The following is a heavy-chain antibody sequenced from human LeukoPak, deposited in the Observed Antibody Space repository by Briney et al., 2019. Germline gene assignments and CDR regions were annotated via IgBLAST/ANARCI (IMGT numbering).Heavy chain of an antibody. CDR1: GFTFSSYA. D-gene: IGHD3-3*01. J-gene: IGHJ4*02. CDR2: ISGSGGST. V-gene: IGHV3-23*01. CDR3: AKEPLKDYDFWSGYPY. Sequence: GGSLRLSCAASGFTFSSYARSWVRQAPGKGLEWVAAISGSGGSTYYADSVKGRFTISRDNSKNTLYLQMNSLRAEDTAVYYCAKEPLKDYDFWSGYPYWGQGTLVTVSS.